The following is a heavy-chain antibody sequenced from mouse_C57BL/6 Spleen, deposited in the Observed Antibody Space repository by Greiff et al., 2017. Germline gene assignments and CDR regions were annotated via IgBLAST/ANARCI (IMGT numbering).Heavy chain of an antibody. CDR2: TYPGSGST. V-gene: IGHV1-55*01. CDR1: GYTFTSYW. Sequence: QVQLQQPGAELVKPGASVKMSCKASGYTFTSYWITWVKQRPGQGLEWIGDTYPGSGSTNYNEKFKSKATLTVYTYSSTAYMQLSSLTSEDSAVYYCARMELGWFAYWGQGTLVTVSA. J-gene: IGHJ3*01. CDR3: ARMELGWFAY.